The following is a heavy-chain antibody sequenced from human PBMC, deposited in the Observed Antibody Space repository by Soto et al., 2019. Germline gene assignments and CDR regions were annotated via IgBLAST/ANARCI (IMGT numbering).Heavy chain of an antibody. CDR1: GGSISSGGYS. V-gene: IGHV4-30-2*01. J-gene: IGHJ5*02. CDR3: ARVPYP. Sequence: QLQLQESGSGLVKPSQTLSLTCAVSGGSISSGGYSWSWIRQPPGKGLEWIAYIYHRGSTDYNPSPRSRVTISVDRSKNQFSLKLSAMNAADTAVYYCARVPYPWGQGTLVTVSS. CDR2: IYHRGST.